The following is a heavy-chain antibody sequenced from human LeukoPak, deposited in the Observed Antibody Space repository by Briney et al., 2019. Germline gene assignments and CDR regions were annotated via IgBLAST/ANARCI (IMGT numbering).Heavy chain of an antibody. D-gene: IGHD3-3*01. CDR2: INTKSGRT. CDR1: GYSFTDYY. V-gene: IGHV1-2*02. CDR3: ARADFIEAGAYLIGP. J-gene: IGHJ5*02. Sequence: ASVRVSCKTSGYSFTDYYIHWVRQAPGQGLEWMGWINTKSGRTSSARKFQGRVTMTRDPSITTVYMDMAWLTSDDTAIYFCARADFIEAGAYLIGPWGQGTLVTVSS.